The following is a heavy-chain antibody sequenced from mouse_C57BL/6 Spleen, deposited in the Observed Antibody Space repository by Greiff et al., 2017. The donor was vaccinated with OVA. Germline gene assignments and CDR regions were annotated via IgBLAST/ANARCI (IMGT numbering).Heavy chain of an antibody. CDR3: ARGRVYSYYFDY. Sequence: EVQLQQSGPELVKPGASVKISCKASGYTFTDYYMNWVKQSHGKSLEWIGDINPNNGGTSYNQKFKGKATLTVDKSFITAYMELRSLTSEDSAVYYCARGRVYSYYFDYWGQGTTLTVSS. CDR2: INPNNGGT. D-gene: IGHD2-12*01. V-gene: IGHV1-26*01. CDR1: GYTFTDYY. J-gene: IGHJ2*01.